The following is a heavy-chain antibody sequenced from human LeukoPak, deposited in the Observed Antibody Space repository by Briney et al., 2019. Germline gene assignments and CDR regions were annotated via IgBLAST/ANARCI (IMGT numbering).Heavy chain of an antibody. CDR3: ARPSKEYDILTGYSTDYYYYYMDV. D-gene: IGHD3-9*01. CDR2: INPNSGGT. J-gene: IGHJ6*03. Sequence: ASVKVSCKASGYTFTDYYMHWVRQAPGQGLEWMGWINPNSGGTNYAQKFQGRVTMTRDTSISTAYMELSRLRSDDTAVYYCARPSKEYDILTGYSTDYYYYYMDVWGKGTTVTVSS. CDR1: GYTFTDYY. V-gene: IGHV1-2*02.